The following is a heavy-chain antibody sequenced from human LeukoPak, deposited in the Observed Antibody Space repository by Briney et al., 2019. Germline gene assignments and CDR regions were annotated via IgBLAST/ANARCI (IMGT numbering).Heavy chain of an antibody. CDR1: GGSISSSRYS. V-gene: IGHV4-39*01. J-gene: IGHJ3*02. D-gene: IGHD3-3*01. CDR3: ARHRYGQGITIFGVVLDAFDI. CDR2: IYYSGST. Sequence: SETLSLTCTVSGGSISSSRYSWGWIRQPPGKGLEWIGSIYYSGSTYYHPSLKSRVTISVDTSKNQFSLKLSSVTAADTAVYYCARHRYGQGITIFGVVLDAFDIWGQGTMVTVSS.